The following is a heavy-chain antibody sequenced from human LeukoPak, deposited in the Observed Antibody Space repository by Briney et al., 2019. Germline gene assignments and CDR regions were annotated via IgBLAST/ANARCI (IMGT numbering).Heavy chain of an antibody. Sequence: GGSLRLSCAASGFTVSSNYMSWVRQAPGKGLEWVSVIYSGGSTYYADSVKGRFTISRDNSKNTLYLQMNSLRAEDTAVYYCAREGILRWFDPWGQGTLVTVSS. CDR1: GFTVSSNY. CDR2: IYSGGST. V-gene: IGHV3-53*01. D-gene: IGHD2-15*01. J-gene: IGHJ5*02. CDR3: AREGILRWFDP.